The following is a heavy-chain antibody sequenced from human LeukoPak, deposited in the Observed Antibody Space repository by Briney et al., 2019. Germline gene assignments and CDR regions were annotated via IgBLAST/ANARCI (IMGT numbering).Heavy chain of an antibody. CDR1: GYTFTGYY. CDR3: ASARYNWNYAGFDP. D-gene: IGHD1-7*01. Sequence: ASVKVSCKASGYTFTGYYMHWVRQAPGQGLEWMGWINPNSGGTNYAQKFQGRVTMTRDTSISTAYMELSRLRSDDTAVYYCASARYNWNYAGFDPWGQGTLVTASS. V-gene: IGHV1-2*02. J-gene: IGHJ5*02. CDR2: INPNSGGT.